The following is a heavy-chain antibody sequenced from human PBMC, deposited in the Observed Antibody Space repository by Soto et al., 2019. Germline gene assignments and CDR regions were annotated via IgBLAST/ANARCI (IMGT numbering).Heavy chain of an antibody. V-gene: IGHV4-30-4*01. CDR1: GGSFRSGDYY. Sequence: QVQLQESGPGVVQPSQTLSLTCPVSGGSFRSGDYYWRWVRQPPGQGLEWIWYFFYTGSTFNNPSLKSRVSISIDTSKTQFSLKLSSVTAADTAVYYCARIHVGDEPSYYYYGMDVWGQGTTVTVSS. D-gene: IGHD4-17*01. CDR3: ARIHVGDEPSYYYYGMDV. J-gene: IGHJ6*02. CDR2: FFYTGST.